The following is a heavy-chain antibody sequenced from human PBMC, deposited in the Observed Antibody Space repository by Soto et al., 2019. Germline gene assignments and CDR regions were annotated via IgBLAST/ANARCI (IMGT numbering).Heavy chain of an antibody. CDR2: IKQDGSEK. CDR1: GFTFSSYW. J-gene: IGHJ6*02. V-gene: IGHV3-7*01. Sequence: GGSLRLSCAASGFTFSSYWMSWVRQAPGKGLEWVANIKQDGSEKYYVDSVKGRFTISRDNAKNSLYLQMNSLRADDTAVYYCARDVGSSWYRYYYYGMDVWGQGTTVTVSS. D-gene: IGHD6-13*01. CDR3: ARDVGSSWYRYYYYGMDV.